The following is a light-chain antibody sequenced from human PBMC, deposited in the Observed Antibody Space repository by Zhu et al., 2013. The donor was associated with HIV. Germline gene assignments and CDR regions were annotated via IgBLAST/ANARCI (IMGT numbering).Light chain of an antibody. Sequence: EIVLTQSPGTLSLSPGERVTLSCRASQSVSSRNLAWYQQKPGQPPRLLIFGASSRATGIPDRFSGSGSGTDFTLTISRLEPEDLAVYYCHQYGSSPGTFGQGTNVEIK. V-gene: IGKV3-20*01. CDR2: GAS. J-gene: IGKJ1*01. CDR3: HQYGSSPGT. CDR1: QSVSSRN.